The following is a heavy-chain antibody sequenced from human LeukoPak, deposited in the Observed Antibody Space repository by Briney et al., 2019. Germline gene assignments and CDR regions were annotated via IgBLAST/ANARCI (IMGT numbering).Heavy chain of an antibody. J-gene: IGHJ6*02. CDR1: GFTFSSYA. Sequence: GGSLRLSCAASGFTFSSYAMSWVRQAPGKGLEWVSAISGSGGSTYYADSVKGRFTISRDNSKNTLYLQMNSLRAEDTAVYYCAKLAVAGLRAYYYGMDVWGQGTTVTVSS. CDR3: AKLAVAGLRAYYYGMDV. D-gene: IGHD6-19*01. V-gene: IGHV3-23*01. CDR2: ISGSGGST.